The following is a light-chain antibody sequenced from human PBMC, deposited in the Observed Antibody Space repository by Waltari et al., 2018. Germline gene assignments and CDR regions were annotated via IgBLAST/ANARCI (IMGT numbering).Light chain of an antibody. CDR3: ATWDDSLSGRV. Sequence: QSVLTQPPSTSGPPGQRVTISCSASTSNIGTNTATWYQLLPGTAPKTVIFANYHRPSGVPDRFSASKSGTSASLVISGLQSEDEADYFCATWDDSLSGRVFGGGTKVTVL. CDR2: ANY. V-gene: IGLV1-44*01. CDR1: TSNIGTNT. J-gene: IGLJ2*01.